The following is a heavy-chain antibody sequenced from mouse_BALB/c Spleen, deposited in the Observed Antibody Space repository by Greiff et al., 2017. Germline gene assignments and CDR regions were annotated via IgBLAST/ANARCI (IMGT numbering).Heavy chain of an antibody. CDR1: GFNIKDTY. J-gene: IGHJ1*01. Sequence: VQLKESGAELVKPGASVKLSCTASGFNIKDTYMHWVKQRPEQGLEWIGRIDPANGNTKYDPKFQGKATITADTSSNTAYLQLSSLTSEDTAVYYCASLEGGYFDVWGAGTTVTVSS. V-gene: IGHV14-3*02. CDR3: ASLEGGYFDV. CDR2: IDPANGNT.